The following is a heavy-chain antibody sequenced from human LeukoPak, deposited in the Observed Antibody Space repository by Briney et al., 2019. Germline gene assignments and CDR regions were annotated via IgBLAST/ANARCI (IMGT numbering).Heavy chain of an antibody. V-gene: IGHV3-30*18. CDR1: GFTFSNFG. CDR3: AKGSVAVAGPFDY. J-gene: IGHJ4*02. CDR2: ISYDGSNK. Sequence: GGSLRLSCAASGFTFSNFGMHWVRQAPGKGLEWVAVISYDGSNKYYADSVKGRFTIFRDTSKNTLYLQMNTLRAEDTAVYYCAKGSVAVAGPFDYWGQGTVVTLSS. D-gene: IGHD6-19*01.